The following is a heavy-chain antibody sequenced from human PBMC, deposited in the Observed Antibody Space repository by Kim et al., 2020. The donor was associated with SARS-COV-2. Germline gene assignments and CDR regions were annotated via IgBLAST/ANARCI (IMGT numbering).Heavy chain of an antibody. D-gene: IGHD1-26*01. J-gene: IGHJ4*02. CDR3: AKDIFSIVGALFDY. CDR1: GFTFDDYA. Sequence: GGSLRLSCAASGFTFDDYAMHWVRQAPGKGLEWVSGISWNSGSIGYADSVKGRFTISRDNAKNSLYLQMNSLRAEDTALYYCAKDIFSIVGALFDYWGQGTLVTVSS. CDR2: ISWNSGSI. V-gene: IGHV3-9*01.